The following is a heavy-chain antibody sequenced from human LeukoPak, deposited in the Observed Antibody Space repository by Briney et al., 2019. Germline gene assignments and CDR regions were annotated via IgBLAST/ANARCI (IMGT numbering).Heavy chain of an antibody. D-gene: IGHD2-15*01. CDR3: AKDHRGYCSGRNCYSHY. CDR1: GFTFTNYG. J-gene: IGHJ4*02. Sequence: HPGGSLRLSCAASGFTFTNYGMHWLRQAPGKGLEWVAFIRYDGNYKFFADSVKGRFAISRDNSNSTVFLQMNSLRAGDTAVYYCAKDHRGYCSGRNCYSHYWGQGTLVTVSS. CDR2: IRYDGNYK. V-gene: IGHV3-30*02.